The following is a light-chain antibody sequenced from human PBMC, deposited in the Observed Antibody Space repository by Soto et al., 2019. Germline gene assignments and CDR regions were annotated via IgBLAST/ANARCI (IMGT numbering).Light chain of an antibody. J-gene: IGLJ3*02. V-gene: IGLV4-69*01. CDR2: LNSDGSH. CDR3: QTWGTGIRV. Sequence: QLVLTQPPSASASLGASVKLTCTLSSGHSSYAIAWHQQQPEKGPRYLMKLNSDGSHSKGDGIPDRFSGSSSGAERYLTISSLQSEDEADYYCQTWGTGIRVFGGRTKLTVL. CDR1: SGHSSYA.